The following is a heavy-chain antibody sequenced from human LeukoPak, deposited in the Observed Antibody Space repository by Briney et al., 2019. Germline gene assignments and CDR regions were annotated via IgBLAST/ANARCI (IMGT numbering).Heavy chain of an antibody. J-gene: IGHJ4*02. CDR3: TRRGIAVD. V-gene: IGHV3-73*01. D-gene: IGHD6-19*01. Sequence: GGSLRLSCAASGFTFSGSAMDWVRQASGKGLEWVGRIRSKANSYATAYAASVKGRFTVSRDDSKNTAYLQMNSLKTEDTAVYYCTRRGIAVDWGQGTLVTVSS. CDR1: GFTFSGSA. CDR2: IRSKANSYAT.